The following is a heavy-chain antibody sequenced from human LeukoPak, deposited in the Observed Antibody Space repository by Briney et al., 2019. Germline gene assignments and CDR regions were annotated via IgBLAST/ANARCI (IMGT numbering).Heavy chain of an antibody. CDR2: IYYSGST. D-gene: IGHD5-24*01. Sequence: SETLSLTCTVSGGSISSYYWSWIRQPPGKGLEWIGYIYYSGSTNYNPSLKSRVTISADTSKNQFSLKLSSVTAADTAVYYCARDNGYNSNFDYWGQGTLVTVSS. J-gene: IGHJ4*02. CDR3: ARDNGYNSNFDY. CDR1: GGSISSYY. V-gene: IGHV4-59*01.